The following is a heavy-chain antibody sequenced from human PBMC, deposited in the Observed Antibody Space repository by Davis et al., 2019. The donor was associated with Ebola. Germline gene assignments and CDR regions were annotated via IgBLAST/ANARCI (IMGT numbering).Heavy chain of an antibody. D-gene: IGHD6-6*01. Sequence: SETLSLTCTVSGGSIISSSSYWGWIRQPPRKGLEWIGSIYYSGITYYNPSLKSRVTISVDTSKNQFSLKLRSVTAADTAVYYCARDEGYSSSEGDWFDPWGQGTLVTVSS. CDR1: GGSIISSSSY. CDR2: IYYSGIT. V-gene: IGHV4-39*02. CDR3: ARDEGYSSSEGDWFDP. J-gene: IGHJ5*02.